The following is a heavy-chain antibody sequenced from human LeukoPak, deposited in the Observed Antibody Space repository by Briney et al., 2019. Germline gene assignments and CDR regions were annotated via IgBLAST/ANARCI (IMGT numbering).Heavy chain of an antibody. D-gene: IGHD3-10*01. J-gene: IGHJ4*02. CDR3: ARAGFGLAPHRGTPFDY. CDR2: INHSGSS. CDR1: GGSISSYY. Sequence: SETLPLTCTVSGGSISSYYWSWIRQPPGKGLEWIGEINHSGSSSYNPSLKSRVTISVDTSKNQFSLKLTSVTAADTAVYYCARAGFGLAPHRGTPFDYWGQGTLVTVSS. V-gene: IGHV4-34*01.